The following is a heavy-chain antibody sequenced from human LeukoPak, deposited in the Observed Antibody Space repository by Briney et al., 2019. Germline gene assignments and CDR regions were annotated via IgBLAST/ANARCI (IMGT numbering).Heavy chain of an antibody. CDR2: IYYSGST. Sequence: GSLRLSCAASGFIFSDYYMSWIRQAPGKGLEWIGSIYYSGSTYYNPSLKSRVTISVDTSKNQFSLKLSSVTAADTAVYYCARGEYSSHLYYYYYMDVWGKGTTVTVSS. CDR3: ARGEYSSHLYYYYYMDV. V-gene: IGHV4-38-2*01. CDR1: GFIFSDYY. J-gene: IGHJ6*03. D-gene: IGHD6-6*01.